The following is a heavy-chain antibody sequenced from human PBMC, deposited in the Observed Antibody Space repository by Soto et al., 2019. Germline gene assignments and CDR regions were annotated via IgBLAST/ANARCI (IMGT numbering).Heavy chain of an antibody. V-gene: IGHV1-69*18. CDR1: GATFSGYA. Sequence: QVQLVQSGAEVKKPGSSVKVSCKASGATFSGYAINWVRQAPGQGLAWLGRIVPIFETLNYAERFQGRVASTADESTTTVYMELTNLTHEDTAVYYCVVMGNVAVSNPRSFDYWGQGTQVTVSS. J-gene: IGHJ4*02. D-gene: IGHD6-19*01. CDR2: IVPIFETL. CDR3: VVMGNVAVSNPRSFDY.